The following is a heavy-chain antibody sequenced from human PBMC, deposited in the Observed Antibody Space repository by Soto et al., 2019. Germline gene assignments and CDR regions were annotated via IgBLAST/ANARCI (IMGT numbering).Heavy chain of an antibody. V-gene: IGHV1-69*01. Sequence: QVQLVQSGAEVKKPGSSVKVSCKASGGTFGSYAISWVRQAPGQGLEWMGGIIPIPGTANYAQKFQGRVTIAADESTSTAYMALSSLRSEDTAVYYCARSQGSSTSLEIYYYYYYGMDVWGKGTTVTVSS. CDR1: GGTFGSYA. D-gene: IGHD2-2*01. CDR3: ARSQGSSTSLEIYYYYYYGMDV. CDR2: IIPIPGTA. J-gene: IGHJ6*04.